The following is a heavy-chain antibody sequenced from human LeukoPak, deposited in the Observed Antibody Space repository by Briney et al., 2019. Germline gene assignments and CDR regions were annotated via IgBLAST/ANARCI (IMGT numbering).Heavy chain of an antibody. CDR2: INSDGSST. J-gene: IGHJ4*02. Sequence: PGRSLRLSCAASGFTFDDYAMHWVRHAPGKGLVWVSRINSDGSSTSYADSVKGRFTISRDNAKNTLYLQMNSLRAEDTAVYYCARDRMATIIWGQGTLVTVSS. V-gene: IGHV3-74*01. D-gene: IGHD5-24*01. CDR1: GFTFDDYA. CDR3: ARDRMATII.